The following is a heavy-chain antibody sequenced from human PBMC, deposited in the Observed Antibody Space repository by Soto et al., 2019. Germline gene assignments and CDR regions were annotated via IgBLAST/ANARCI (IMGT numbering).Heavy chain of an antibody. Sequence: QVQLVQSGAEVKKPGASVKVSCKASGYTFTNYAFSWVRQAPGQGLEWMGWISAYNGNTNYPQKLQGRVTMTTDTSTSTAYMGRGRLGADDTAVYYCARELAAAGPVDTWGQGTPVTVSS. CDR2: ISAYNGNT. CDR3: ARELAAAGPVDT. V-gene: IGHV1-18*01. D-gene: IGHD6-13*01. J-gene: IGHJ5*02. CDR1: GYTFTNYA.